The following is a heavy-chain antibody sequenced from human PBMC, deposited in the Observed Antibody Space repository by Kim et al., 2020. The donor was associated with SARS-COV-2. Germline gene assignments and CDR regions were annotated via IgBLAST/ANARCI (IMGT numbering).Heavy chain of an antibody. CDR3: AKTGYRDPADDAFAV. CDR2: IWFDGNNK. J-gene: IGHJ3*01. CDR1: GFTFSAYG. Sequence: GGSLRLSCVAFGFTFSAYGMHWVRQAPGKGLEWVAVIWFDGNNKYYGDSVKGRFTISRDNSRNILYLEMNSLRAEDTAVYYCAKTGYRDPADDAFAVWGQVTIVTVSS. D-gene: IGHD4-4*01. V-gene: IGHV3-33*06.